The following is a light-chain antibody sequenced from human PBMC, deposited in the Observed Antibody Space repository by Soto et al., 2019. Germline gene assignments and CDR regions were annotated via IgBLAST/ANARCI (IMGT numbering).Light chain of an antibody. V-gene: IGKV3-20*01. CDR2: GAS. Sequence: EIVLTQSPGTLSLSPGDRATLSCRASQSVSSSDLAWYQQKPGQAHRLLIYGASTRATGIPDRFSGDGSGTDFTLTISRLEPEDFAVYYCQQYGGSPLYTFGQGTKLEIK. CDR1: QSVSSSD. J-gene: IGKJ2*01. CDR3: QQYGGSPLYT.